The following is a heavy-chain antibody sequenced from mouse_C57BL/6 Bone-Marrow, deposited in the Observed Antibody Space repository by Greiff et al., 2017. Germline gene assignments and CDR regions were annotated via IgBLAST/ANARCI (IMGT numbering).Heavy chain of an antibody. V-gene: IGHV1-81*01. CDR2: IYPRSGNT. Sequence: VQLQQSGAELARPGASVKLSCKASGYTFTSYGISWVKQRTGQGLEWIGEIYPRSGNTYYNEKFKGKATLTADKSSSTAYMELRSLTSEDSAVYYCARELYYGNSWFAYWGQGTLVTVSA. D-gene: IGHD2-1*01. J-gene: IGHJ3*01. CDR1: GYTFTSYG. CDR3: ARELYYGNSWFAY.